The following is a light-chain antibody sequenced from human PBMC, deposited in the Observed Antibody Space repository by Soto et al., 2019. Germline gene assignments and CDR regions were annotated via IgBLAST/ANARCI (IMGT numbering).Light chain of an antibody. Sequence: EIVFTQSPATLSLSPGERATLSCRASPSVANFVAWYRQKPGQAPRILIYDASKRATGIPARFSGSGFGTDYTLTISSLEPEDFAVYYCQQRSKWRTFGQGTKVDIK. CDR3: QQRSKWRT. J-gene: IGKJ1*01. CDR1: PSVANF. V-gene: IGKV3-11*01. CDR2: DAS.